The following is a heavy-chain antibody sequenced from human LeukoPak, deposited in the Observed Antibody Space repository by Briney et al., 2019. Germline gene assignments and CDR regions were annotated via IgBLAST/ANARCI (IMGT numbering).Heavy chain of an antibody. CDR3: TTDGGYYDLNFDY. Sequence: WGSLRLSCAASGFTVSSTYMSWVRQAPGKGLEWVGRIKSKTDGGTTDYAAPVKGRFTISRDDSRNTLYLQMNSLRTEDTAVYYCTTDGGYYDLNFDYWGQGTLVTVSS. V-gene: IGHV3-15*01. CDR1: GFTVSSTY. CDR2: IKSKTDGGTT. D-gene: IGHD3-22*01. J-gene: IGHJ4*02.